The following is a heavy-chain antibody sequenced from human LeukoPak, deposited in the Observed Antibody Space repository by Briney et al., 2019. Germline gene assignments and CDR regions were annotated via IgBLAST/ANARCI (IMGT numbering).Heavy chain of an antibody. Sequence: GGSLRLSCAASGFTFSSYGMHWVRQAPGKGLEWVAVIWYDGSNKYYADSVKGRFTISRDNSKNTLYLQMNSLRAEDTAVYYCARGRRSSTSQIPCWFDPWGQGTLVTVSS. D-gene: IGHD2-2*01. CDR2: IWYDGSNK. CDR1: GFTFSSYG. CDR3: ARGRRSSTSQIPCWFDP. J-gene: IGHJ5*02. V-gene: IGHV3-33*01.